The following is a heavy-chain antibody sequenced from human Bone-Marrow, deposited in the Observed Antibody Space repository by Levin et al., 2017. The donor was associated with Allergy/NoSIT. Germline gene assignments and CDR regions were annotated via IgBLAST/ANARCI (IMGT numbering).Heavy chain of an antibody. CDR2: ISYDGSNQ. D-gene: IGHD6-13*01. CDR1: GFLFNNFA. Sequence: QAGGSLRLSCVASGFLFNNFAMHWVRQAPGKGLEWVAVISYDGSNQYYRDSVKGRFTISRDNSKNTLYLQMNSLRPEDTAVYYCAKDEGSSWSKGFDYWGQGTLVTVSS. J-gene: IGHJ4*02. V-gene: IGHV3-30*04. CDR3: AKDEGSSWSKGFDY.